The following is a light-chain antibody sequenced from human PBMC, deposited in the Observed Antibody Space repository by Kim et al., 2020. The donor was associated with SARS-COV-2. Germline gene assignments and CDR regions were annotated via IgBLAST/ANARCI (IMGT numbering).Light chain of an antibody. CDR2: RDS. CDR3: QVWDSRNWV. V-gene: IGLV3-9*01. Sequence: SSELTQPLSVSVALGQTARITCGGNNIGSKNVHWYQQKPGQAPVLFIYRDSNRPSGIPERFSGSNSGNTATLTISRAQAGVEADYYCQVWDSRNWVFGGG. J-gene: IGLJ3*02. CDR1: NIGSKN.